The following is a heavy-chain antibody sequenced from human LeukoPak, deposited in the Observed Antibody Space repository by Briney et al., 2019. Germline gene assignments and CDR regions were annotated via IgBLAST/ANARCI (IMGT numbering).Heavy chain of an antibody. CDR1: DDSITNTLFY. CDR2: LNYDGVA. CDR3: AREWASGGGSLDY. Sequence: QPSETLSLTCTVSDDSITNTLFYWVWIRQPPGKGLESIGTLNYDGVAFYNPSLKSRVTMSMDASKKQFSLKLTSVTAADMAIYYCAREWASGGGSLDYWGRGTLVTVSS. J-gene: IGHJ4*02. V-gene: IGHV4-39*07. D-gene: IGHD2-15*01.